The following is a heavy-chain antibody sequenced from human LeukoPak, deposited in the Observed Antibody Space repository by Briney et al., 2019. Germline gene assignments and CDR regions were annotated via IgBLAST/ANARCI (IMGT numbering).Heavy chain of an antibody. Sequence: PSETLSLTCAVYGGSFSGYYWSWIRQPPGKGLEWIGEINHSGSTNYNPSLKSRVTISVDTSKNQFSLKLSSVTAADTAVYYCARVYCTGDCYFDFWGQGTLVTVSS. CDR2: INHSGST. CDR1: GGSFSGYY. CDR3: ARVYCTGDCYFDF. V-gene: IGHV4-34*01. J-gene: IGHJ4*02. D-gene: IGHD2-8*02.